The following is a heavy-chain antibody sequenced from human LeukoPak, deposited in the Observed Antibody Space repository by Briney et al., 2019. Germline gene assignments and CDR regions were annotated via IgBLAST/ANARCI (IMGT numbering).Heavy chain of an antibody. CDR3: ARDLLKQQLVHNAFDI. CDR2: ISAYNGNT. CDR1: GYTFTSYG. V-gene: IGHV1-18*01. Sequence: GASVKVSCKASGYTFTSYGTSWVRQAPGQGLEWMGWISAYNGNTNYAQKLQGRVTMTTDTSTSTAYMELRSLRSDDTAVYYCARDLLKQQLVHNAFDIWGQGTMVTVSS. D-gene: IGHD6-13*01. J-gene: IGHJ3*02.